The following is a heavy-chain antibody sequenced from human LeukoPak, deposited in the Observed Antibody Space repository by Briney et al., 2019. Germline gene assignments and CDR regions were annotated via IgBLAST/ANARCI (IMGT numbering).Heavy chain of an antibody. Sequence: GGSLRLSCAASGFTFSDNYMSWIRQAPGKGLEWVSYISSSSSTIYYPDFVKGRLTISRDNAKNSLYLQMNSLRAEDTAVYYCARSSRIAATLYMDVWGKGTTVTVSS. D-gene: IGHD6-13*01. CDR3: ARSSRIAATLYMDV. CDR2: ISSSSSTI. V-gene: IGHV3-11*04. CDR1: GFTFSDNY. J-gene: IGHJ6*03.